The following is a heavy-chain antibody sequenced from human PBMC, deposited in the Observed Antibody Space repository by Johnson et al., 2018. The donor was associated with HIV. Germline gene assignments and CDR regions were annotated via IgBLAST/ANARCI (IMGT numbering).Heavy chain of an antibody. CDR1: GFTVSSNY. CDR2: ISAGTDGP. D-gene: IGHD1-14*01. J-gene: IGHJ3*01. Sequence: MQLVESGGGLIQPGGSLRLSCAASGFTVSSNYMSWVRQAPGKGLEWVSAISAGTDGPYYADSVKGRFTISRDNSKNTVYLLMNRLRAEDTAVYYCAKETQYKVGWDAFDLWGQGTMVTVSS. CDR3: AKETQYKVGWDAFDL. V-gene: IGHV3-53*01.